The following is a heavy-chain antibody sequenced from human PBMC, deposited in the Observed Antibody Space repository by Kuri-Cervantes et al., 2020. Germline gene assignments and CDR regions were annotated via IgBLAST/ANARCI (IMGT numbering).Heavy chain of an antibody. J-gene: IGHJ4*02. CDR3: ARETSSGWFDY. Sequence: GESLKISCAASGFTFSSYWMSWVRQAPGKGLEWVANIKQDGSEKYYVDSVKGRFTISRDNAKNSLYPQMNSLRAEDTAVYYCARETSSGWFDYWGQGTLVTVSS. CDR1: GFTFSSYW. V-gene: IGHV3-7*01. CDR2: IKQDGSEK. D-gene: IGHD6-19*01.